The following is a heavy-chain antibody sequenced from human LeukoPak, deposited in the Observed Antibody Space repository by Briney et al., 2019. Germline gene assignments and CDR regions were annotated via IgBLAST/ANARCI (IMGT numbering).Heavy chain of an antibody. V-gene: IGHV4-4*07. CDR1: GGSISSYY. D-gene: IGHD3-3*01. J-gene: IGHJ6*03. CDR2: IYTSGST. CDR3: ASQLRFLEWLHMDV. Sequence: SETLSLTCTVSGGSISSYYWSWLRQPAGKGLEWIGRIYTSGSTNYNPSLKSRVTMSVDTSKNQFSLKLSSVTAADTAVYYCASQLRFLEWLHMDVWGKGTTVTVSS.